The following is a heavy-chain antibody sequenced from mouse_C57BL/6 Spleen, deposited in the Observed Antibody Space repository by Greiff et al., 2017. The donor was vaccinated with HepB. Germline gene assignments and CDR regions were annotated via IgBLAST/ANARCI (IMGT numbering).Heavy chain of an antibody. Sequence: VQLQQSGAELVRPGASVTLSCTASGYTFTDYEMHWVKQTPVHGLEWIGAIDPETGGTAYNQKFKGKAILTADKSSSTAYMGLRSLTSEDSAVYYCTRPTMVTSLFDYWGQGTTLTVSS. CDR1: GYTFTDYE. CDR3: TRPTMVTSLFDY. V-gene: IGHV1-15*01. D-gene: IGHD2-9*01. J-gene: IGHJ2*01. CDR2: IDPETGGT.